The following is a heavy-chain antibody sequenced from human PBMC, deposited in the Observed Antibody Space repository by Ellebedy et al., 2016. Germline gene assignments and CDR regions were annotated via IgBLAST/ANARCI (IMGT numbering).Heavy chain of an antibody. Sequence: GGSLRLXCAASGFTVSSNYMSWVRQAPGKGLEWVSVIYSGGSTYYADSVKGRFTISRDNSKNTLYLQMNSLRAEDTAVYYCAKDGIPARDSSTDYYYMDVWGKGTTVTVSS. CDR2: IYSGGST. CDR1: GFTVSSNY. CDR3: AKDGIPARDSSTDYYYMDV. D-gene: IGHD2-2*01. J-gene: IGHJ6*03. V-gene: IGHV3-53*01.